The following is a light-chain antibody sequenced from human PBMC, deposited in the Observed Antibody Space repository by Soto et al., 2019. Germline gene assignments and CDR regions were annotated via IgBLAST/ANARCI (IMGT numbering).Light chain of an antibody. CDR3: CSYAGSSTFPYV. J-gene: IGLJ1*01. V-gene: IGLV2-23*02. Sequence: QSALTQPASVSGSPGQSITISCTGTSSDVGSYNLVSWYQQHPGKAPKLMIYEVSKRPSGVSNRFSGSKSGNTASLTISGLQAEVEADYYCCSYAGSSTFPYVFGTGTKVTVL. CDR2: EVS. CDR1: SSDVGSYNL.